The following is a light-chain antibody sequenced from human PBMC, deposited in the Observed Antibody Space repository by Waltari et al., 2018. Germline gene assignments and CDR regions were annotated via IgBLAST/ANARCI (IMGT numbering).Light chain of an antibody. CDR1: SSNIGAGSG. Sequence: QSVLSQPPSVSGAPGQRVTISCAGSSSNIGAGSGVPWYQHLPGTAPKLLIYANNNRPSGVPAGFSCSKSGTSASLAITGLQAEDEADYYCLSYDNRLTGWVFGGGTKVTVL. V-gene: IGLV1-40*01. CDR3: LSYDNRLTGWV. CDR2: ANN. J-gene: IGLJ3*02.